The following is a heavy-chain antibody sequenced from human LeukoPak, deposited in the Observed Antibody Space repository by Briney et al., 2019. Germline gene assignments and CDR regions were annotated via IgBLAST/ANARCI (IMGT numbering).Heavy chain of an antibody. V-gene: IGHV3-33*01. CDR2: IWFDGSDK. Sequence: GGSLRLSCAASGFTFNTYGMHWVRQPPGKGLEWLAVIWFDGSDKYFADSVKGRFTISRDNSKNTPYLQMNSLRAEDTAVYYCARNYYYGSENCQTEYYYYGMDVWGKGTTVTVSS. CDR1: GFTFNTYG. D-gene: IGHD3-10*01. J-gene: IGHJ6*04. CDR3: ARNYYYGSENCQTEYYYYGMDV.